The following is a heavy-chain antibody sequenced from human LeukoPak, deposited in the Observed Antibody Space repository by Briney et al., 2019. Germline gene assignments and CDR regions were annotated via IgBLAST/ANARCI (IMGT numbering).Heavy chain of an antibody. Sequence: SETLSLTCTVSGGSISSYYWSWIRQPPGKGLEWIGYIYYSGATNYNPSLKSRVTMSVDTSNNHLSLRLTSVTAADTALYYCARHSYNYYGLDVWGQGTTITVSS. CDR3: ARHSYNYYGLDV. CDR1: GGSISSYY. J-gene: IGHJ6*02. CDR2: IYYSGAT. V-gene: IGHV4-59*08.